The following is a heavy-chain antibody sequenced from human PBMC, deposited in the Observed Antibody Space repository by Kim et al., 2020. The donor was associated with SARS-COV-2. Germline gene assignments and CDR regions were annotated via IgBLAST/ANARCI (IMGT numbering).Heavy chain of an antibody. J-gene: IGHJ3*02. V-gene: IGHV3-74*01. CDR1: GFTFSSYW. CDR3: ARVNSYDAFDI. D-gene: IGHD1-1*01. CDR2: INSDGSST. Sequence: GGSLRLSCAASGFTFSSYWMHWVRQAPGKGLVWVSRINSDGSSTSYADSVKGRFTISRDNAKNTLYLQMNSLRAEDTAVYYCARVNSYDAFDIWGQGTMVTVSS.